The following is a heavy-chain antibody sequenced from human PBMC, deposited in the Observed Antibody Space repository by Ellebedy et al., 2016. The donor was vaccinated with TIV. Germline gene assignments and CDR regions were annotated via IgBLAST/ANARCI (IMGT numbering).Heavy chain of an antibody. Sequence: ASVKVSCXTSGGTFKNFAFNWVRQAPGQGLEWVGWINPNNGGTKFAQKFQGRVTMTSDTSISTAYMELSRLRSDDTAVYYCARGVIAYYYYYMDVWGMGTTVTVSS. CDR2: INPNNGGT. V-gene: IGHV1-2*02. CDR1: GGTFKNFA. J-gene: IGHJ6*03. CDR3: ARGVIAYYYYYMDV. D-gene: IGHD2-21*01.